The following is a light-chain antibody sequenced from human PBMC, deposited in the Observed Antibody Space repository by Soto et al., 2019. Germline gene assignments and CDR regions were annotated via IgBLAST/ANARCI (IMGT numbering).Light chain of an antibody. J-gene: IGKJ4*01. CDR1: QGISSA. CDR2: DAS. CDR3: QQFNSYSLT. Sequence: AIQLTQSPSSLSASVGDRVTITCRASQGISSALAWYQQKPGKAPKLLIYDASSLESGVPSRFSGSGSGTDVTLTISSLQPADFATYYCQQFNSYSLTFGGGTTVEIK. V-gene: IGKV1-13*02.